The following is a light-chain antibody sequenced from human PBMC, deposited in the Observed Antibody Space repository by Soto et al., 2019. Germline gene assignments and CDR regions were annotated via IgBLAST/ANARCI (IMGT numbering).Light chain of an antibody. CDR3: QQRSNWPWT. J-gene: IGKJ1*01. Sequence: EIVLTQSPATLSLSPGERATLSCRASQSVSSFLAWYQQKPGQAPRLLIYDASNRATGIPARFSGSGSGTDFTLTISSLEPEDFAVYYCQQRSNWPWTFGQRNKVDIK. CDR2: DAS. CDR1: QSVSSF. V-gene: IGKV3-11*01.